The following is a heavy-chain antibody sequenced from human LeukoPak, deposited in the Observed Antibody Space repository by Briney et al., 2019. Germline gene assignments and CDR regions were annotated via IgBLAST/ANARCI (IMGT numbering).Heavy chain of an antibody. J-gene: IGHJ4*02. CDR3: AREYYYDSSGYYGRFDY. V-gene: IGHV3-23*01. CDR2: ISGSGGST. CDR1: GFTFSSYA. Sequence: PGGSLRLSCAASGFTFSSYAMSWVRQAPGKGLEWVSAISGSGGSTYYADSVKGRFTISRDNSKNTLYLQMNSPRAEDTAVYYCAREYYYDSSGYYGRFDYWGQGTLVTVSS. D-gene: IGHD3-22*01.